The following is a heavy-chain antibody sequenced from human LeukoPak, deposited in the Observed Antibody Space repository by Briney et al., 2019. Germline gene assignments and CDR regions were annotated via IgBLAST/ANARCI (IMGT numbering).Heavy chain of an antibody. CDR1: GYTFTGYY. V-gene: IGHV1-2*02. CDR3: AVPVRYFDWALDY. Sequence: EASVKVSCKASGYTFTGYYMHWVRQAPGQGLEWMGWINPNSGGTNYAQKFQGRVTMTRDTSISTAYMELSRLRSDDTAVYYCAVPVRYFDWALDYWGQGTLVTVSS. J-gene: IGHJ4*02. CDR2: INPNSGGT. D-gene: IGHD3-9*01.